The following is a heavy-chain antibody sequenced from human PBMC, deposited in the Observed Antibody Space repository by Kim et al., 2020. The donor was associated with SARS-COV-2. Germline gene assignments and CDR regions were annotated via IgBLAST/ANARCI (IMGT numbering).Heavy chain of an antibody. CDR3: ATDIPRNDYDSSGYYYVWFY. Sequence: ASAKVSCKVSGYTLTELSMHWVRQAPGKGLEWMGGIDPEDGETIYAQKFQGRVTMTEDTSTDTAYMELSSLRSEHTAVYYCATDIPRNDYDSSGYYYVWFYWGQGTLVTVSS. J-gene: IGHJ4*02. CDR2: IDPEDGET. V-gene: IGHV1-24*01. D-gene: IGHD3-22*01. CDR1: GYTLTELS.